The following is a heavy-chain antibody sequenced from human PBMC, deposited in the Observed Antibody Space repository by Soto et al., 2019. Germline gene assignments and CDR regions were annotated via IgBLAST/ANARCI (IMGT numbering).Heavy chain of an antibody. V-gene: IGHV1-8*01. CDR3: ARAEPYSTSSPFDY. CDR1: GYTFTNYN. Sequence: QVQLVQYGSEVKKPGASVKVSCKTSGYTFTNYNINWVRQATGQGLEWMGWMNPNRGNTGYAQKFKGRVTMTRNTSITTAYMELSSLRSGDTAVYYCARAEPYSTSSPFDYGGQGTLVTVYS. D-gene: IGHD6-6*01. J-gene: IGHJ4*02. CDR2: MNPNRGNT.